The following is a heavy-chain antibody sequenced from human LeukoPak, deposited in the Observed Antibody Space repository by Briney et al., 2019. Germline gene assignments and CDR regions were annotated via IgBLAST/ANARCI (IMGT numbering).Heavy chain of an antibody. D-gene: IGHD3-22*01. CDR1: GFIFSNFE. Sequence: GGSLRLSCAASGFIFSNFEMNWVRQAPGKGLEWVSHISHTGDIKYADSVKGRFTISRDNSKNSQYLQMTSLRAEDTAVYYRARSSGSYRPFDSWGQGILVTVSS. CDR3: ARSSGSYRPFDS. J-gene: IGHJ5*01. V-gene: IGHV3-48*03. CDR2: ISHTGDI.